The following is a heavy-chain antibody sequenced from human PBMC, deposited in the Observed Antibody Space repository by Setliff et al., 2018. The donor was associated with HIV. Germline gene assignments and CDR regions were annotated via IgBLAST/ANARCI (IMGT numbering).Heavy chain of an antibody. J-gene: IGHJ3*02. Sequence: PSETLSLTFGVYGGSFSGYYWTWIRQPPGKGLEWIGEINHRGTTNSNPSLERRVTISVDTSKSQFSLRLSSVTAADTAVYYGARPRLWRDAFDIWGQGAMVTVSS. V-gene: IGHV4-34*01. CDR1: GGSFSGYY. CDR3: ARPRLWRDAFDI. CDR2: INHRGTT. D-gene: IGHD1-1*01.